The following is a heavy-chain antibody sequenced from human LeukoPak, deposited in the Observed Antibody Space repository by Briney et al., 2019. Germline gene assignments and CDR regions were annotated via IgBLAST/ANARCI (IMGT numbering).Heavy chain of an antibody. CDR1: GFTFSSYA. J-gene: IGHJ3*02. CDR3: AKDDSGSYYGPSGAFDI. Sequence: GGSLRLSCAASGFTFSSYAMSWVRQAPGKGLEWVSAISGSGGSTYYADSVKGRFTISRDNAKNSLYLQMNSLRAEDTALYYCAKDDSGSYYGPSGAFDIWGQGTMVTVSS. D-gene: IGHD1-26*01. CDR2: ISGSGGST. V-gene: IGHV3-23*01.